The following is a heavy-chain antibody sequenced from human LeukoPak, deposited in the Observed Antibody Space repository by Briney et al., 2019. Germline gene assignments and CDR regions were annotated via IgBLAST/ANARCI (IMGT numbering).Heavy chain of an antibody. D-gene: IGHD3-22*01. CDR1: GFTFSSYS. J-gene: IGHJ4*02. Sequence: GGSLRLSCAASGFTFSSYSMNWVRQAPGKGLEWVSSISSSSSYIYYADSVKGRSTISRDNAKNSLYLQMNSLRAEDTAVCYCARDSVYYYDSSGYSVRAFDYWGQGTLVTVSS. CDR2: ISSSSSYI. CDR3: ARDSVYYYDSSGYSVRAFDY. V-gene: IGHV3-21*01.